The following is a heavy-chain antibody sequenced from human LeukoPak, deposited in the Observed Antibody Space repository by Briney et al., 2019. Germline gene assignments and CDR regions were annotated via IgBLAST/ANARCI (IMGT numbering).Heavy chain of an antibody. J-gene: IGHJ6*04. D-gene: IGHD2-21*01. Sequence: GGSLRLSCAASEFTFSSYEMNWVRQAPGKGLEGISYISSSGSTIYYADSVKGRFTISRDNAKNSLYLQLNSLRAEDTAVYYCARGDGGYYYGMDVWGKGTTVTVSS. CDR1: EFTFSSYE. CDR2: ISSSGSTI. V-gene: IGHV3-48*03. CDR3: ARGDGGYYYGMDV.